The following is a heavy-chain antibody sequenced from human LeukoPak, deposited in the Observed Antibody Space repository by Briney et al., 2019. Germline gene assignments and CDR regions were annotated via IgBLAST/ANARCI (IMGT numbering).Heavy chain of an antibody. CDR3: ARLPEACSSTACSNWFDP. Sequence: GASVKVSCKASGYTFTGYYMHWVRQAPGQGLEWMGWINPNSGGTNYAQKFQGRVTMTRDTSITTAYLQWSSLRASDTAMYYCARLPEACSSTACSNWFDPWGQGTLVTVSS. J-gene: IGHJ5*02. CDR1: GYTFTGYY. D-gene: IGHD2-2*01. CDR2: INPNSGGT. V-gene: IGHV1-2*02.